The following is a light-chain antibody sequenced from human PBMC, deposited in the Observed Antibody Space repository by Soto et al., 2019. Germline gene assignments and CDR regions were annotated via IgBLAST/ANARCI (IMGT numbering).Light chain of an antibody. Sequence: DIQMTQSPSSLSASVGDRVTITCRASQDISHDLAWFQQKPGRAPKPLIYAASSLQSGVPSKFSGSGSGTDFTLTINSLQPEDFATYYCLQYDKYPLTFGGGTKVDIK. CDR1: QDISHD. J-gene: IGKJ4*01. V-gene: IGKV1-16*02. CDR3: LQYDKYPLT. CDR2: AAS.